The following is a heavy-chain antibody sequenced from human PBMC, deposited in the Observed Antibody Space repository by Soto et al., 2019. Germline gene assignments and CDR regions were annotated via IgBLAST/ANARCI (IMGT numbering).Heavy chain of an antibody. J-gene: IGHJ4*01. CDR3: GGGIRISLPFFDF. CDR2: IGTAGDT. D-gene: IGHD3-3*02. V-gene: IGHV3-13*01. Sequence: DKGKGLDWISTIGTAGDTYYPGSVKGRFTISRENAKNSLYLQMNSLRAEDTAGYYCGGGIRISLPFFDFRRHGPL.